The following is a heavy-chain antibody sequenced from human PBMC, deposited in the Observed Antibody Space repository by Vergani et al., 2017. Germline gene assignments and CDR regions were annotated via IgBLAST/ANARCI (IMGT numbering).Heavy chain of an antibody. D-gene: IGHD3-22*01. CDR2: IFSNGEK. CDR3: ARMIDDEYYYDSSGYYYFRGFDS. V-gene: IGHV2-26*01. Sequence: QVTLKESGPVLVKPTETLTLTCTVSGFSLSNARMGVSWIRQPPGKALEWLAHIFSNGEKSYKTSLKTRLTISKDTSKSQVVLIMTNMDPVDTATYYCARMIDDEYYYDSSGYYYFRGFDSWGQGTLVTVSS. CDR1: GFSLSNARMG. J-gene: IGHJ4*02.